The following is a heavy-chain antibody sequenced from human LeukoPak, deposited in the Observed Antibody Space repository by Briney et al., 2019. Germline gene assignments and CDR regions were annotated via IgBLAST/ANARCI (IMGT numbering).Heavy chain of an antibody. CDR1: GFTFDDYA. D-gene: IGHD4-17*01. Sequence: PGGSLRLSCAASGFTFDDYAMHWVRQAPGKGLEWVSGISWNSGSIGYADSVKGRFTISRDNAKNSLYLQMNSLRAEDTALYYCAKATVTTKSYYYYMDVWGKGTTVTVSS. J-gene: IGHJ6*03. V-gene: IGHV3-9*01. CDR3: AKATVTTKSYYYYMDV. CDR2: ISWNSGSI.